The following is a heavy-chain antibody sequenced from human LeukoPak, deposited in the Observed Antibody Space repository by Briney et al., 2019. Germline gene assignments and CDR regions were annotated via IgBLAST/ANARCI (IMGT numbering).Heavy chain of an antibody. CDR1: GFTFSSYA. D-gene: IGHD2-21*02. Sequence: GGSLRLSCAASGFTFSSYAMHWVRQAPGKGLEWVAVISYDGSNKYYADSVKGRFTISRGNSKNTLYLQMNSLRAEDTAVYYCARDCGGDCYHFDYWGQGTLVTVSS. J-gene: IGHJ4*02. V-gene: IGHV3-30-3*01. CDR3: ARDCGGDCYHFDY. CDR2: ISYDGSNK.